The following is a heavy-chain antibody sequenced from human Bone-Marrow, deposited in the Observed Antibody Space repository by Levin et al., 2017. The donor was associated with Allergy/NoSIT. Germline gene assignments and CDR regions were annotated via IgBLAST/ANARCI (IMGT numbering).Heavy chain of an antibody. V-gene: IGHV5-51*01. J-gene: IGHJ3*02. Sequence: GESLKISCQVSGYTFTDYWFGWVRQIPGKGLEWVGMIFPEDSDVRYSPSFEGQVTISADKSISTAYLQWSSLKASDTAIYFWAGRDVVVPSARRDGFAIWGQGTQVTVS. CDR1: GYTFTDYW. CDR2: IFPEDSDV. D-gene: IGHD6-6*01. CDR3: AGRDVVVPSARRDGFAI.